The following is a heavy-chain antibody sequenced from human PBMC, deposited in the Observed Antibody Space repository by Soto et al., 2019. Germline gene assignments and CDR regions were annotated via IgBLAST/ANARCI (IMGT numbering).Heavy chain of an antibody. CDR1: GLSVSGNY. D-gene: IGHD3-22*01. V-gene: IGHV3-66*01. CDR2: FYRPTAT. J-gene: IGHJ4*02. CDR3: ARDLPDDSLP. Sequence: EVQLVDSGGGLVQPGGSLRLSCEVSGLSVSGNYMGWVRQAPGKGLEWVLVFYRPTATYYADSVKGRFTISRDNSKNMLYLQMNSLRVEDTAVYYCARDLPDDSLPWGQGTLVTVSS.